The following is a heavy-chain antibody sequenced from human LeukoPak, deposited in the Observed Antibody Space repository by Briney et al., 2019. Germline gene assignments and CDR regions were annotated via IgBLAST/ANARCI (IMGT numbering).Heavy chain of an antibody. J-gene: IGHJ4*02. V-gene: IGHV3-23*01. CDR2: ISGSGGST. CDR3: AKDQGPVVTAPHFDY. D-gene: IGHD2-21*02. Sequence: GGSLRLSCAASGFTFSSYGMSWVRQAPGKGLEWVSAISGSGGSTYYADSVKGRFTISRDNSKNTLYLQMNSLRAEDTAVYYCAKDQGPVVTAPHFDYWGQGTLATVSS. CDR1: GFTFSSYG.